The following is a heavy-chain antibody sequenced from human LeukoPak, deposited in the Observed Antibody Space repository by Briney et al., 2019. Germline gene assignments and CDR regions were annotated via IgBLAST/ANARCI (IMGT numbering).Heavy chain of an antibody. J-gene: IGHJ3*02. CDR3: AKVAHPYSNPDAFDI. CDR1: GVTFDDYA. V-gene: IGHV3-9*01. D-gene: IGHD1-14*01. Sequence: GGSLRLSCAASGVTFDDYAMHWVRQAPGKGLEWVSGISWNSGSIGYADSVRGRFTSPRDNAKNSLYLQMHRLRADVTALYYCAKVAHPYSNPDAFDIWGQGTMVTVSS. CDR2: ISWNSGSI.